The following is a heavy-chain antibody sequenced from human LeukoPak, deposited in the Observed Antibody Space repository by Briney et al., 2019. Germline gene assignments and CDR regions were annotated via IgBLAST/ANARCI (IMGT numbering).Heavy chain of an antibody. D-gene: IGHD1-1*01. CDR1: GFTFSHYW. V-gene: IGHV3-7*05. CDR3: AAWGDGGND. Sequence: GGSLRLSCAASGFTFSHYWMNWIRQAPGIGLEWVANINPDGSYKRYMDSAKDRFVVSRDNAKNSLYLQMSGLRVEDTAVYYCAAWGDGGNDWGQGTLVTVSS. J-gene: IGHJ4*02. CDR2: INPDGSYK.